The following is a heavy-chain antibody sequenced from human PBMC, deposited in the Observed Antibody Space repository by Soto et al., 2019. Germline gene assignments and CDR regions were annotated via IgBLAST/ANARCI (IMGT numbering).Heavy chain of an antibody. CDR3: ARRKERSGPNYFDY. D-gene: IGHD6-25*01. V-gene: IGHV1-8*01. CDR2: MNPYTGKA. Sequence: QVQLVQSGAEVKRPGASLKVSCQASGYTFTTYDINWVRQAPGQGLEWMGWMNPYTGKAGYAQKFQGRVTMTRDNSISTAYMELSSLRSEDTADYYCARRKERSGPNYFDYWGLGTLVTVSS. J-gene: IGHJ4*02. CDR1: GYTFTTYD.